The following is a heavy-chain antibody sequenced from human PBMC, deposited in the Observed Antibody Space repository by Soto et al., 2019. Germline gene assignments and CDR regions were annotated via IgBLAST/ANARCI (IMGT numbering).Heavy chain of an antibody. J-gene: IGHJ5*02. CDR3: ARPRSLVRAAAGNVGNWFDP. D-gene: IGHD6-13*01. CDR2: IYYSGST. V-gene: IGHV4-39*01. Sequence: QLQLQESGPGLVKPSETLSLTCTVSGGSISSSSYYWGWIRQPPGKGLEWIGSIYYSGSTYYNPSLKSRVTISVDTSKNQFSLKLSSVTAADTAVYYCARPRSLVRAAAGNVGNWFDPWGQGTLVTVSS. CDR1: GGSISSSSYY.